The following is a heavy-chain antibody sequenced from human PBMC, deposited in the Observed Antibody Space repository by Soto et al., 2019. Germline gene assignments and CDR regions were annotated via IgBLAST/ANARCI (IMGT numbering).Heavy chain of an antibody. CDR1: GYTFTSYG. V-gene: IGHV1-18*01. CDR3: ARTLNEWLLGLD. J-gene: IGHJ4*02. D-gene: IGHD3-3*01. CDR2: ISAYNGNT. Sequence: ASVKVSCKASGYTFTSYGISWVRKAPGQGLEWMGWISAYNGNTNYAQKFQGRVTMTTDTSTSTAYMELRSLRSDDTAVYYCARTLNEWLLGLDWGQGTLVTVSS.